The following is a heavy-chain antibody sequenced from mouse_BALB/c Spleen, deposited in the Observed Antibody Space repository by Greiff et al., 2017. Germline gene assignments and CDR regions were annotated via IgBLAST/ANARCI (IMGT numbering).Heavy chain of an antibody. J-gene: IGHJ2*01. CDR1: GYTFTSYV. Sequence: VHVKQSGPELVKPGASVKMSCKASGYTFTSYVMHWVKQKPGQGLEWIGYINPYNDGTKYNEKFKGKATLTSDKSSSTAYMELSSLTSEDSAVYYCARELGLRYFDYWGQGTTLTVSS. CDR2: INPYNDGT. CDR3: ARELGLRYFDY. D-gene: IGHD3-1*01. V-gene: IGHV1-14*01.